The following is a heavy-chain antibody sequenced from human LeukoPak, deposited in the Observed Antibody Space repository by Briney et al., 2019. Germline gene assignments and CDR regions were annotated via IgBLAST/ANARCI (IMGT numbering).Heavy chain of an antibody. Sequence: ASVKVSCKASGHTFTGYYMHWVRQAPGQGLEWMGWINPNSGGTNYAQKFQGRVTMTRDTSISTAYMELSRLRSDDTAVYYCARTLLWFGELSPVWFDPWGQGTLVTVSS. CDR2: INPNSGGT. D-gene: IGHD3-10*01. J-gene: IGHJ5*02. CDR1: GHTFTGYY. V-gene: IGHV1-2*02. CDR3: ARTLLWFGELSPVWFDP.